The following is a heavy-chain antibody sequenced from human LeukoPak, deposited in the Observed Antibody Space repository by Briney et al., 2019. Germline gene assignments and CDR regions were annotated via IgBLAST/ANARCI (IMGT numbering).Heavy chain of an antibody. Sequence: SETLSLTCTVSGGSISSSSYYWGWNRQPPGKGLEWIGSIYYSGSTYYNPSLKSRVTISVDTSRNQFSLKLSSVTAAETAVYYCAREGRYRYGYNEYHLYMDIWGKGTTVTVSS. V-gene: IGHV4-39*07. CDR1: GGSISSSSYY. CDR2: IYYSGST. J-gene: IGHJ6*03. CDR3: AREGRYRYGYNEYHLYMDI. D-gene: IGHD5-18*01.